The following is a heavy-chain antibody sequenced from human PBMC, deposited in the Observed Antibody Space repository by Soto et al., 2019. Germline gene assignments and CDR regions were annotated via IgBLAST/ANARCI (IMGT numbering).Heavy chain of an antibody. CDR2: VYNSGST. Sequence: SETLSLTCTVSGGSISSNYWTWIRQPPGKGLEWIGYVYNSGSTNYNPSLKSRVTISEDTSKSQFSLKVNSMTAADAAVYYCARYRREAVAGYTLDNWGQGILVTVSS. CDR1: GGSISSNY. D-gene: IGHD6-13*01. CDR3: ARYRREAVAGYTLDN. V-gene: IGHV4-59*01. J-gene: IGHJ4*02.